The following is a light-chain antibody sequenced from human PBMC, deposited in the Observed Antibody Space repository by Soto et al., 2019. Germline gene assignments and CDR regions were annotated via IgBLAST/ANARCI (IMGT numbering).Light chain of an antibody. J-gene: IGKJ4*01. CDR1: QSVSSD. Sequence: EIVMTQSPATLSVSPGERVTLSSRASQSVSSDLAWYQQKPGQAPRLLIYDASTKSTGVPVRFSGSGSGTEFTLTISSLQAEDFALYYCQQYKKWPPLTFGGGTKVEI. CDR2: DAS. V-gene: IGKV3-15*01. CDR3: QQYKKWPPLT.